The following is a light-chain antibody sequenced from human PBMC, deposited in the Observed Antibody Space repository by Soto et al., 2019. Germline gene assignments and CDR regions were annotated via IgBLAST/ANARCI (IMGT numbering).Light chain of an antibody. V-gene: IGLV2-23*02. J-gene: IGLJ2*01. Sequence: QSALTQPASVSGSPGQSITISCTGTSSDVGSYDLVSWYQQHPGNAPKLMIYEVSKRPSGVSDRFSGSKSGNTASLTISGLQADDEADYYCCSYTGTYVFFGGGTKLTVL. CDR3: CSYTGTYVF. CDR1: SSDVGSYDL. CDR2: EVS.